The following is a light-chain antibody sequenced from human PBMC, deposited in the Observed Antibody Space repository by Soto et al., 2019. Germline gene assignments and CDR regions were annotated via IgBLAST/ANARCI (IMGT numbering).Light chain of an antibody. CDR3: AAWDYSLSTRL. CDR2: RNN. V-gene: IGLV1-47*01. CDR1: SSNIGTNS. J-gene: IGLJ3*02. Sequence: QSVLPQPPSASGTPGQTGTISCSGSSSNIGTNSVYWYQKCPGTAHKLLICRNNQRPSGVPDRFSGSKSGTSASMVISGLRSEDEGDYYCAAWDYSLSTRLFGGGTKLTVL.